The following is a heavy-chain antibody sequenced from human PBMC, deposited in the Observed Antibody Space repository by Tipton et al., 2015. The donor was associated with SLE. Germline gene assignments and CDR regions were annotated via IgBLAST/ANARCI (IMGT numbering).Heavy chain of an antibody. V-gene: IGHV3-30*18. J-gene: IGHJ4*02. D-gene: IGHD1-26*01. CDR2: IWYDGSNK. Sequence: SLRLSCAASGFTFSSYWMSWVRQAPGKGLEWVAVIWYDGSNKYYADSVKGRFTISRDNSKNTLYLQMNSLRAEDTAVYYCAKSRERSSGGYYFDYWGQGTLVTVSS. CDR1: GFTFSSYW. CDR3: AKSRERSSGGYYFDY.